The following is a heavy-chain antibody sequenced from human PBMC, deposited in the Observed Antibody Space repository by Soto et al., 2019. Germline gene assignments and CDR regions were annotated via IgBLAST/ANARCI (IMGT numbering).Heavy chain of an antibody. CDR3: ASPPGYDSSGYRAFDI. J-gene: IGHJ3*02. Sequence: GASVKVSCKASGGTFSSYAISWVRQAPGQGLEWMGGIIPIFGTANYAQKFQGRVTITADESTSTAYMELSSLRSEDTAVYYCASPPGYDSSGYRAFDIWGQGTMVTVSS. D-gene: IGHD3-22*01. CDR1: GGTFSSYA. CDR2: IIPIFGTA. V-gene: IGHV1-69*13.